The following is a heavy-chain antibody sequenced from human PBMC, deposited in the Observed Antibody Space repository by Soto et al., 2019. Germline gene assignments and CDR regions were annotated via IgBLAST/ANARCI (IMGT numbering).Heavy chain of an antibody. CDR1: GLTFRNYE. CDR3: ATDHLRSGYFHQ. CDR2: ISSTGKTI. D-gene: IGHD3-3*01. Sequence: EVQLVESGGGLGQPGGSRTISCAASGLTFRNYEMNWVRQAPGKGLEWVSFISSTGKTIYYADSVKGRFTISRDNPKNSVHLQMSRLSVEDTAVYYCATDHLRSGYFHQWGQGTPVSVSS. J-gene: IGHJ1*01. V-gene: IGHV3-48*03.